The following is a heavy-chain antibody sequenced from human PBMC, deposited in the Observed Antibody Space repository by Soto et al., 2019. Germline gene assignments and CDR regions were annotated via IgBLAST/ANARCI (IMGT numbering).Heavy chain of an antibody. J-gene: IGHJ3*02. D-gene: IGHD1-1*01. CDR1: GGSISGYF. V-gene: IGHV4-59*01. Sequence: KPSETLSLTCIVSGGSISGYFWSWIRQPPGKGLEWIGHIYYDGNTNYKPSLESRLTMSVDTSKNQISLMLRSVTAADTAVYYCARARSGYNIVAFDIWGQGTMVTV. CDR2: IYYDGNT. CDR3: ARARSGYNIVAFDI.